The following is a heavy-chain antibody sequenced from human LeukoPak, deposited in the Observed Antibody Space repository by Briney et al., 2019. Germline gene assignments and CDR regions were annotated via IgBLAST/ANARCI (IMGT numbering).Heavy chain of an antibody. D-gene: IGHD1-7*01. CDR2: IIPIFGTA. CDR1: GGTFSSYA. Sequence: SVKVSCKASGGTFSSYAISWVRQAPGQGLEWMGGIIPIFGTANYAQKFQGRVTITADESTSTAYMELSSLRSEDTAVYYCARGAWDYDGKDYWGQGTLVTVSS. J-gene: IGHJ4*02. V-gene: IGHV1-69*01. CDR3: ARGAWDYDGKDY.